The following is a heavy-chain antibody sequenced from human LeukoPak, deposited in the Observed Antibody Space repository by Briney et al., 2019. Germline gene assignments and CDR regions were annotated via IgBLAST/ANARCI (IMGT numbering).Heavy chain of an antibody. CDR3: ARVGDHYHWYFDL. CDR2: LYSGGDT. J-gene: IGHJ2*01. CDR1: GFTVGTKY. V-gene: IGHV3-53*01. D-gene: IGHD3-10*01. Sequence: AGSLRLSCAASGFTVGTKYMNWVRQAPGKGLEWVSILYSGGDTYYADSVKGRFTISRDNSRNTLSLQTNSLRVEDTAVYYCARVGDHYHWYFDLWGRGTLVTVSS.